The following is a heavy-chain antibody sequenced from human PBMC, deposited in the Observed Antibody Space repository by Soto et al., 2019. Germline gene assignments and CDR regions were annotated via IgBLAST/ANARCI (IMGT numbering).Heavy chain of an antibody. Sequence: QVQLHESGPGLVKPSQTLSLTCTVSGGSISRGGYYLSWIRQHPGKGLEWIGYIYYSGSTYYNPPVKSRVTISVEASNNQFSLKMSSVAAADTAVYYCARDHDSSNSIWWYACDIWGHGTMVTVSS. CDR3: ARDHDSSNSIWWYACDI. CDR2: IYYSGST. D-gene: IGHD3-22*01. J-gene: IGHJ3*02. CDR1: GGSISRGGYY. V-gene: IGHV4-31*03.